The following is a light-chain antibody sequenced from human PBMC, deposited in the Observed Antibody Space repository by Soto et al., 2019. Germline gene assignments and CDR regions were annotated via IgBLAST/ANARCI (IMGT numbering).Light chain of an antibody. CDR3: MQALQTPRT. CDR1: QSLLHSNGYNY. V-gene: IGKV2-28*01. J-gene: IGKJ4*01. CDR2: LGS. Sequence: DIWMTQSPLSLPVTPGEPASISCRSSQSLLHSNGYNYLDWYLQKPGQSPQLLIYLGSNRASGVPDRFSGSGSGTDFTLKISRVEAEDVGVYYCMQALQTPRTFGGGTKVEIK.